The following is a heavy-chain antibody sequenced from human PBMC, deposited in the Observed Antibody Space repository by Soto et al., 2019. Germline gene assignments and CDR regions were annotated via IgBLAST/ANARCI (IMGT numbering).Heavy chain of an antibody. V-gene: IGHV1-69*13. CDR3: ARSTYYDFWSGYYIRAPEPRYYYYGMDV. Sequence: SVKVSCKASGGTFSSYAISWVRQAPGQGLEWMGGIIPIFGTANYAQKFQGRVTITADESTSTAYMELSSLRSEDTAVYYCARSTYYDFWSGYYIRAPEPRYYYYGMDVWGQGTTVTVSS. J-gene: IGHJ6*02. D-gene: IGHD3-3*01. CDR1: GGTFSSYA. CDR2: IIPIFGTA.